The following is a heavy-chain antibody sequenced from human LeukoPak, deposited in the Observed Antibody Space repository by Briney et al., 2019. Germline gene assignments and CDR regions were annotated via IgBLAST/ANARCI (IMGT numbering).Heavy chain of an antibody. J-gene: IGHJ4*02. D-gene: IGHD3-22*01. CDR3: ARGDSNGYSAFDY. CDR2: SNAGHGNT. V-gene: IGHV1-3*02. CDR1: GYIFNSYA. Sequence: ASVKISCNTSGYIFNSYAIHWVRQAPGQRLEWMGWSNAGHGNTKYSEDFQGRVTLTRDTSATTAYMELTGLRSEDTAVYYCARGDSNGYSAFDYWGQGTLVTVSS.